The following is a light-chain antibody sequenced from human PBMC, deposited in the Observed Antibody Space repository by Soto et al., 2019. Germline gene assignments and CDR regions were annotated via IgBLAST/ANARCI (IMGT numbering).Light chain of an antibody. CDR2: GAS. V-gene: IGKV3-20*01. Sequence: EIVLTQSPGTLSLSPGERATLSCRASQSVSNNYLAWYQRKPGQAPRLLIYGASSRATGIPHRFSGSGSGTDFTLTISRLETEDFSVYYCQQYDNSPWTFGQGTKVAI. CDR1: QSVSNNY. CDR3: QQYDNSPWT. J-gene: IGKJ1*01.